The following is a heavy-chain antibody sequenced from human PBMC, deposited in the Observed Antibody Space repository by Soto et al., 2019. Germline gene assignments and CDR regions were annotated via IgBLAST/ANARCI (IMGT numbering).Heavy chain of an antibody. V-gene: IGHV4-30-2*01. CDR3: ARVPDR. CDR2: IYHSGST. CDR1: GGSISSGGYS. Sequence: QLQLQESGSGPVKPSQTLSLTCAVSGGSISSGGYSWSWIRQPPGKGLEWIGYIYHSGSTYYTPSLTSRVTISVDRSKNQFSLRLSSVTAADTAVYYCARVPDRWGQGTLVTLSS. D-gene: IGHD2-2*01. J-gene: IGHJ5*02.